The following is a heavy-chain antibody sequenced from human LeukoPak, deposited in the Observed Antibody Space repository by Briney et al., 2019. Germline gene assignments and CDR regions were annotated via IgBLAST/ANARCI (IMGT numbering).Heavy chain of an antibody. V-gene: IGHV3-13*01. CDR2: IGTAGDT. J-gene: IGHJ4*02. CDR1: GFTFSSYD. CDR3: ARASGTTGTTAMFDY. D-gene: IGHD1-1*01. Sequence: PGGSLRLSCAASGFTFSSYDMHWVRQATGKGLEWVSAIGTAGDTYYPGSVKGRFTISRENAKNSLYLQMNSLRAGDTAVYYCARASGTTGTTAMFDYWGQGTLVTVSS.